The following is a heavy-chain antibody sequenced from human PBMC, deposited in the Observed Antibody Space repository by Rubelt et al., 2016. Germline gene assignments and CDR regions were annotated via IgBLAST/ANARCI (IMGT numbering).Heavy chain of an antibody. CDR1: GFTVSSNY. Sequence: EVQLVESGGGLVQPGGSLRLSCAASGFTVSSNYMSWVRQAPGKGLEWGSVIYSGGSTYYADSGKGRFTISRDNSKNTLYLQMNSLRAEDTAVYYCAKVGGGRVGAFDYWGQGTLVTVSS. CDR2: IYSGGST. V-gene: IGHV3-66*01. J-gene: IGHJ4*02. D-gene: IGHD1-26*01. CDR3: AKVGGGRVGAFDY.